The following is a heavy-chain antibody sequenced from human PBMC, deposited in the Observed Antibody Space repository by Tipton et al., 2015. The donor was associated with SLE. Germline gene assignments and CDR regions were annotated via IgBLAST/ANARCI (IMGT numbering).Heavy chain of an antibody. Sequence: TLSLTCAVYGGSISSSSSYYWAWIRQPPGKGVEWIGEINHRGSTNYNPSLKSRVTISVDTSKNQFSLKLRSVTAADTAFYYCARISPFGGTSEYNWFDPWGQGTLVTVSS. CDR1: GGSISSSSSYY. V-gene: IGHV4-34*01. CDR2: INHRGST. J-gene: IGHJ5*02. D-gene: IGHD3-3*01. CDR3: ARISPFGGTSEYNWFDP.